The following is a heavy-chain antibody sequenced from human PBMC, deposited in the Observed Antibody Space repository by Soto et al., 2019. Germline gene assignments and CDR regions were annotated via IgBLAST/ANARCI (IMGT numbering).Heavy chain of an antibody. J-gene: IGHJ6*02. CDR3: AREGGRYCSSTSCYTSWGYYYYGMDV. D-gene: IGHD2-2*02. CDR2: ISYDGSNK. Sequence: GGSLRLSCAASGFTFSSYAMHWVRQAPGKGLEWVAVISYDGSNKYYADSVKGRFTISRDNSKNTLYLQMNSLRAEDTAVYYCAREGGRYCSSTSCYTSWGYYYYGMDVWGHGTTVTVSS. CDR1: GFTFSSYA. V-gene: IGHV3-30-3*01.